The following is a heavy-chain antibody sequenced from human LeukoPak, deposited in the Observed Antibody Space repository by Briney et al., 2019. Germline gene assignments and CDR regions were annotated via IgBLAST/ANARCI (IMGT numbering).Heavy chain of an antibody. CDR1: RFRFSSYS. CDR3: ARDLRGTSGWSAFDI. CDR2: ISYDGSYM. Sequence: GRSLRLSCAASRFRFSSYSMHWVRQAPGKGLEWVAVISYDGSYMYYGVSVKGRFTISRDNSKNTLHLQMNSLRAEDTAVYYCARDLRGTSGWSAFDIWGQGTMVTVSS. D-gene: IGHD6-19*01. V-gene: IGHV3-30*04. J-gene: IGHJ3*02.